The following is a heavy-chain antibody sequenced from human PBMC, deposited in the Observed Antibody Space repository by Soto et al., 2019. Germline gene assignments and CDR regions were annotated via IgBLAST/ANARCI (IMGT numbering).Heavy chain of an antibody. J-gene: IGHJ5*02. V-gene: IGHV4-39*01. CDR3: ARLLQSGFDP. CDR1: GGSISSSSYY. Sequence: SETLSLTCTVSGGSISSSSYYWGWIRQPPGKGLEWIGSIYYSGSTYYNPSLKSRVTISVDTSKNQFSLKLSSVTAADTAVYYCARLLQSGFDPWAREPWSPSPQ. D-gene: IGHD3-3*01. CDR2: IYYSGST.